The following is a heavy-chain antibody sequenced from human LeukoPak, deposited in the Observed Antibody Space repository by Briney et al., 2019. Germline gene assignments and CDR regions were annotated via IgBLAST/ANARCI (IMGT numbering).Heavy chain of an antibody. CDR1: GGSINSGAYY. J-gene: IGHJ3*02. D-gene: IGHD2-15*01. V-gene: IGHV4-31*03. Sequence: SETLSLTCTVSGGSINSGAYYWSWIRQHPGKGLEWIGYIYYSGSNYYDPSLKSRVTISVDTSKNQFSLKLSSVTAADTAVYYCAGCSGGSPIDAFHIWGQGTMVTVSS. CDR3: AGCSGGSPIDAFHI. CDR2: IYYSGSN.